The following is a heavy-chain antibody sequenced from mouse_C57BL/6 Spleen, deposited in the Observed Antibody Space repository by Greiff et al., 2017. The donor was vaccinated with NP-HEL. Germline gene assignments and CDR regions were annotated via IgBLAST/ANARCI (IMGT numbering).Heavy chain of an antibody. J-gene: IGHJ2*01. CDR3: ARGIFTTVAYFDY. CDR2: INPNNGGT. D-gene: IGHD1-1*01. CDR1: GYTFTDYY. Sequence: EVQLQQSGPELVKPGASVKISCKASGYTFTDYYMNWVKQSHGKSLEWIGDINPNNGGTSYNQKFKGKATLTVDKSSSTAYMELRSLTSEDSAVYYCARGIFTTVAYFDYWGQGTTLTVSS. V-gene: IGHV1-26*01.